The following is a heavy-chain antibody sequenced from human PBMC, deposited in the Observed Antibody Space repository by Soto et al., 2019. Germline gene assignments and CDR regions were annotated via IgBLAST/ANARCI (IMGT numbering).Heavy chain of an antibody. CDR3: ARGLRPNTIFGVVIIPYYYYYYMDV. V-gene: IGHV1-8*01. J-gene: IGHJ6*03. CDR1: GYTFTSYD. Sequence: APVKVSCKASGYTFTSYDINWVRQATGQGLEWMGWMNPNSGNTGYAQKFQGRVTMTRNTSISTAYMELSSLRSEDTAVYYCARGLRPNTIFGVVIIPYYYYYYMDVWGKGTTVTVSS. D-gene: IGHD3-3*01. CDR2: MNPNSGNT.